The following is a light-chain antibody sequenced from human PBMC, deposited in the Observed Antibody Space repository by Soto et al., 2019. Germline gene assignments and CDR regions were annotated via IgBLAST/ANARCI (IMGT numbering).Light chain of an antibody. CDR3: QSYDSSLSGPYV. CDR1: SSNIGAGYD. CDR2: GNN. J-gene: IGLJ1*01. V-gene: IGLV1-40*01. Sequence: QSVLTQPPSVSGAPGQRVTISCTGSSSNIGAGYDVHWYQRLPGTAPKVLIYGNNNRPSGVPDRFSGSKSGTSASLAITGLQAEDEADYYCQSYDSSLSGPYVFGTGTKVTVL.